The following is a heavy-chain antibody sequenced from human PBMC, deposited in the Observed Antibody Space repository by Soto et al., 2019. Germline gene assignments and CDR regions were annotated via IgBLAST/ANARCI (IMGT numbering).Heavy chain of an antibody. CDR3: TTDLSPYYDILTGYHPFDY. J-gene: IGHJ4*02. CDR2: IKSKTDGGTT. CDR1: GVTVSSYA. Sequence: PGGSLRLSCAASGVTVSSYAMSWVRQAPGKGLEWVGRIKSKTDGGTTDYAAPVKGRFTISRDDSKNTLYLQMNSLKTEDTAVYYCTTDLSPYYDILTGYHPFDYWGQGTLVTVSS. D-gene: IGHD3-9*01. V-gene: IGHV3-15*01.